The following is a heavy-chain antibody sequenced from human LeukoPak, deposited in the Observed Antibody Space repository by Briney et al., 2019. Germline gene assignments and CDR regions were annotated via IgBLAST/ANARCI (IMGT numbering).Heavy chain of an antibody. Sequence: ASVKVSCKASGYTFTSYGISWVRQAPGQGLEWMGWISAYNGNTNYAQKLQGRVTMTTDTSTSTAYMELRSLRSDDTAVYYCAGGVAVAGTRANNWFDPWGQGTLVTVSS. J-gene: IGHJ5*02. CDR1: GYTFTSYG. D-gene: IGHD6-19*01. CDR2: ISAYNGNT. CDR3: AGGVAVAGTRANNWFDP. V-gene: IGHV1-18*01.